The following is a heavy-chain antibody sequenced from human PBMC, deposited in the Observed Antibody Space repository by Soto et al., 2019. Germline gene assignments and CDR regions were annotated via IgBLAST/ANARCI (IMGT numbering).Heavy chain of an antibody. CDR1: GGSISSGGYC. Sequence: QVQLRESGPGLVKPSQTLSLTCAVSGGSISSGGYCWSWIRHHPGKGLEWIGYVYYSGPTYYNPYLKIRLTISLDTSKNHCSLKLNSVTAADTSLYYCARVHTSGPCPYGLDVWGQGTTVPVSS. CDR3: ARVHTSGPCPYGLDV. V-gene: IGHV4-31*11. J-gene: IGHJ6*02. D-gene: IGHD3-10*01. CDR2: VYYSGPT.